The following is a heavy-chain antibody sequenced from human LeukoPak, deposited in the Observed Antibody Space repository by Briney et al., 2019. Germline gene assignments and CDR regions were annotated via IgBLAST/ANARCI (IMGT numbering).Heavy chain of an antibody. CDR1: GFTFSSYA. V-gene: IGHV3-30*19. J-gene: IGHJ4*02. CDR2: ISYDGSNK. D-gene: IGHD3-22*01. Sequence: GGSLRLSCAASGFTFSSYAIHWVRQAPGKGLEWVAVISYDGSNKYCADSVRGRFTISRDNSKNTLYLQMNSLRAEDTAVYYCARASYYYDSSGYSDWGQGTLVTVSS. CDR3: ARASYYYDSSGYSD.